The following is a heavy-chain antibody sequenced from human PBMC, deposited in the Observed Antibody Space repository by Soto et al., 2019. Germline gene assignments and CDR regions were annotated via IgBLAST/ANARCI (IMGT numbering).Heavy chain of an antibody. J-gene: IGHJ4*02. CDR1: GFTFSSYG. D-gene: IGHD6-13*01. CDR2: ISYDGSNK. Sequence: GGSLRLSCAASGFTFSSYGMHWVRQAPGKGLEWVAVISYDGSNKYYADSVKGRFTISRDNSKNTLYLQMNSLRAEDTAVYYCAKDYSSWTLDYWGQGTLVTVSS. CDR3: AKDYSSWTLDY. V-gene: IGHV3-30*18.